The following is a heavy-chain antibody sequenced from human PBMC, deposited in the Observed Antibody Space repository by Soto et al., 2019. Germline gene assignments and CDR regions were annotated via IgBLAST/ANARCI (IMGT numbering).Heavy chain of an antibody. V-gene: IGHV1-69*13. CDR1: GGTFSSYA. J-gene: IGHJ4*02. Sequence: ASVKVSCKASGGTFSSYAISWVRQAPGQGLEWMGGIIPIFGTANYAQKFQGRVTITADESTSTAYMELSSLRSEDTAVYYCARDLLYSSSLDYFDYWGQGTLVTVPQ. CDR3: ARDLLYSSSLDYFDY. CDR2: IIPIFGTA. D-gene: IGHD6-6*01.